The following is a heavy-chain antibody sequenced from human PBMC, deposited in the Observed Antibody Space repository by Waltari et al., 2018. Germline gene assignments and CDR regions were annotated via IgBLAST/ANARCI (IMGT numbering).Heavy chain of an antibody. CDR1: GVSISSSSYY. D-gene: IGHD2-2*01. J-gene: IGHJ6*03. CDR2: IYYSGST. V-gene: IGHV4-39*07. Sequence: QLQLQESGPGLVKPSETLSLTCTVSGVSISSSSYYWGWIRQPPGKGLEWIGNIYYSGSTYYNPSLKSRVTISVDTSKNQFSLKLSSVTAADTAVYYCARIVVPAYYYYYMDVWGKGTTVTISS. CDR3: ARIVVPAYYYYYMDV.